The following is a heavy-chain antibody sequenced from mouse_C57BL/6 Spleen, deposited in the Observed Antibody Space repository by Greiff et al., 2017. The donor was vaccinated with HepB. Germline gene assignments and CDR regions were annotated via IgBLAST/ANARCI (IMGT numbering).Heavy chain of an antibody. J-gene: IGHJ1*03. Sequence: VQLQESGPGLVQPSQSLSITCTVSGFSLTSYGVHWVRQSPGKGLEWLGVIWSGGSTDYNAAFISRLSISKDNSKSKVFFKMNSMQADDAAIYYCARNYYGSYWYFDVWGTGTTVTVSS. V-gene: IGHV2-2*01. CDR1: GFSLTSYG. CDR3: ARNYYGSYWYFDV. CDR2: IWSGGST. D-gene: IGHD1-1*01.